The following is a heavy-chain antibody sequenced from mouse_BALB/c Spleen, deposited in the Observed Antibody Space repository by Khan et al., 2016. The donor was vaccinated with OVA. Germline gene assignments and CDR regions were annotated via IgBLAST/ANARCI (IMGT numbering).Heavy chain of an antibody. J-gene: IGHJ4*01. CDR1: GFSLTTYG. Sequence: QIQLVQSGPGLAAPSQSLSITCTISGFSLTTYGVHWVRQPPGKGLEWLVVIWSDGTTNYNSALKSRLTITKDNSQSQVFLKMNRLQTDDTAIYFCARQPYYHYNIMDYWGQGTSVTVSS. V-gene: IGHV2-6-1*01. D-gene: IGHD2-10*01. CDR2: IWSDGTT. CDR3: ARQPYYHYNIMDY.